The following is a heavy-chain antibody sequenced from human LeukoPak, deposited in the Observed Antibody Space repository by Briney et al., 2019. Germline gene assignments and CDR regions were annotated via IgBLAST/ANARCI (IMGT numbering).Heavy chain of an antibody. CDR3: ARGVCTSTSCYAGDYGMDV. J-gene: IGHJ6*02. Sequence: SETLSLTCTVSGGSISGYYWSWIRQPPGKGLEWIGYIYYSGYTNYNPSLKSRVTISLDTSKNQFSLKLSSVTAADTAVYYCARGVCTSTSCYAGDYGMDVWGQGTPVTVSS. D-gene: IGHD2-2*01. V-gene: IGHV4-59*08. CDR1: GGSISGYY. CDR2: IYYSGYT.